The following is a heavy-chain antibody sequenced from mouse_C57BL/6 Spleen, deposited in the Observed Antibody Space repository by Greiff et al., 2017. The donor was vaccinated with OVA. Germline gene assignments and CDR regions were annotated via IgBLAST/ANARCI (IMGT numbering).Heavy chain of an antibody. Sequence: EVQVVASEGGLVQPGSSMKLSCTASGFTFSDYYMAWVRQVPEKGLEWVANINYDGSSTYYLDSLKSRFIISRDNAKNILYLQMSSLKSEDTATYYCARDTNYSNYDYAMDYWGQGTSVTVSS. CDR2: INYDGSST. CDR1: GFTFSDYY. V-gene: IGHV5-16*01. J-gene: IGHJ4*01. D-gene: IGHD2-5*01. CDR3: ARDTNYSNYDYAMDY.